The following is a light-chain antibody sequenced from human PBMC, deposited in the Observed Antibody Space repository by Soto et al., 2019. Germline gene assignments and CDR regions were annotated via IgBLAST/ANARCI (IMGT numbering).Light chain of an antibody. CDR1: QGISSY. CDR3: QQYNSLWT. CDR2: AAS. Sequence: AIRMTQSPPSFSASTGDRVTITCRASQGISSYLAWYQQKPGKAPKLLIYAASTLQSGVPSRFSGSGSGTDFTLTISDLQPDDLATYYCQQYNSLWTFGQGTKVDIK. J-gene: IGKJ1*01. V-gene: IGKV1-8*01.